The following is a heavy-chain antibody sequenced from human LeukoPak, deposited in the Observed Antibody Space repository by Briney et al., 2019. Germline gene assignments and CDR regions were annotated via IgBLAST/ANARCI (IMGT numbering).Heavy chain of an antibody. Sequence: PGGSLRLSCAASGFTFSTYSMKWVRQAPGKGLEWLSYISYSSSIIFYADSVKGRFTTSRDNARNSLYLQMNSLRAEDTAVYYCARDFFDGWGQGTLVTVSS. V-gene: IGHV3-48*01. CDR2: ISYSSSII. CDR3: ARDFFDG. CDR1: GFTFSTYS. J-gene: IGHJ4*02.